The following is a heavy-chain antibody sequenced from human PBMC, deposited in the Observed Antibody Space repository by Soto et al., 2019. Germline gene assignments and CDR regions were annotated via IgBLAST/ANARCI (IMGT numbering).Heavy chain of an antibody. CDR1: GGTLTNFINYP. V-gene: IGHV1-69*06. CDR3: ARRATGGFLRYFDN. J-gene: IGHJ4*02. Sequence: SVKVSCKASGGTLTNFINYPINWVRQAPGQGLEWMGGIVPNIGTVNYAQKFQGRVTITADKSTGTAYMELSSLRSEDTALYYCARRATGGFLRYFDNWGQGTLVTVSS. D-gene: IGHD2-8*02. CDR2: IVPNIGTV.